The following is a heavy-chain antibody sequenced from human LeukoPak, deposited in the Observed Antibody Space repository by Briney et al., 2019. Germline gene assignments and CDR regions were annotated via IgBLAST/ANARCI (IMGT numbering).Heavy chain of an antibody. CDR3: TTDLNQRLKWFGNPLDH. D-gene: IGHD3-10*01. CDR2: IRSETDGATT. CDR1: GFSFTYAW. J-gene: IGHJ4*02. V-gene: IGHV3-15*01. Sequence: KPGGSLRLSCVASGFSFTYAWMSWVRQAPGKGLQWVGHIRSETDGATTDYAAAVQGRFTISRGDSKKMLYLEMNSLKTEDTGLYYCTTDLNQRLKWFGNPLDHWGQGTPVTVSS.